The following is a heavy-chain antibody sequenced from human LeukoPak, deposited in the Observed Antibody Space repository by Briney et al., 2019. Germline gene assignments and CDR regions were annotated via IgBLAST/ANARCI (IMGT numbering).Heavy chain of an antibody. V-gene: IGHV1-58*02. J-gene: IGHJ6*02. Sequence: ASVKVSCKASGFTFTNSAMQWVRQARGQRLEWIGWIVVGSGNTNYAQKFQERVTITRDMSTSTAYMEVSGLRSDDTAVYYCAATIVATIGVNYYYGMDVWGQGTTVTVSS. CDR2: IVVGSGNT. CDR3: AATIVATIGVNYYYGMDV. CDR1: GFTFTNSA. D-gene: IGHD5-12*01.